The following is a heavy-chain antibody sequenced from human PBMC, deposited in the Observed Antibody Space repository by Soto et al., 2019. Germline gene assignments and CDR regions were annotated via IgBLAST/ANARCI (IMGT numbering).Heavy chain of an antibody. CDR2: IYNTGST. Sequence: KSSETLSLTCAVSGGSISSGGHSWSWIRQTPGKGLEWIGYIYNTGSTYYNPSLKSRVTISIDWSKNQFSLKLTSVTAADTAVYYCARYTDYGAGGMDVWGQGTTVTVSS. J-gene: IGHJ6*02. CDR1: GGSISSGGHS. D-gene: IGHD4-17*01. V-gene: IGHV4-30-2*01. CDR3: ARYTDYGAGGMDV.